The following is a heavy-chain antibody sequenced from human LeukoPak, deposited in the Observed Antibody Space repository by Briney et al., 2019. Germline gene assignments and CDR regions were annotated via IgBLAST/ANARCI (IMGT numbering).Heavy chain of an antibody. J-gene: IGHJ3*02. Sequence: ASVKVSCKAFGYTFTSYYMHWVRQAPGQGLEWMGIINPSDGSTIYAQKFQGRVTMTRDTSTSTVYMELSSLRSEDTAVYSCARVFTTDAFDIWGQGTVVTVSS. D-gene: IGHD1-26*01. V-gene: IGHV1-46*01. CDR2: INPSDGST. CDR1: GYTFTSYY. CDR3: ARVFTTDAFDI.